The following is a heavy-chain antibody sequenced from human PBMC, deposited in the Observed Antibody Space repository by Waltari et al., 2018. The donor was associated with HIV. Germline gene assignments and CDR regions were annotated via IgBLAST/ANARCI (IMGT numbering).Heavy chain of an antibody. J-gene: IGHJ4*02. D-gene: IGHD3-9*01. Sequence: QVQLVQSGAEVKKPGASVKVSCKASGYTFTRYGISWVRKAPGQGLEWMGWIRAYNGNRKYAQKFQCRVTMTTDTSTITAYMELRSLRSDDTAVYYCARYPEAFDWLLGPYYFDSWGQGTLVTVSS. CDR2: IRAYNGNR. CDR1: GYTFTRYG. CDR3: ARYPEAFDWLLGPYYFDS. V-gene: IGHV1-18*01.